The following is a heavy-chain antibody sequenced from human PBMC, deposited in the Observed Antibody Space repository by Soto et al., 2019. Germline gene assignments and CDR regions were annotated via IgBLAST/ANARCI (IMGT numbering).Heavy chain of an antibody. CDR1: GYTLTELS. V-gene: IGHV1-24*01. J-gene: IGHJ5*02. D-gene: IGHD3-3*01. CDR2: FDPEDGET. CDR3: ATARFLIFGVVIADNWFDP. Sequence: ASVKVSCKVSGYTLTELSMHWVRQAPGKGLEWMGGFDPEDGETIYAQKFQGRVTMTEDTSTDTAYMELSSLRSEDTAVYYCATARFLIFGVVIADNWFDPWGQGNLVTVSS.